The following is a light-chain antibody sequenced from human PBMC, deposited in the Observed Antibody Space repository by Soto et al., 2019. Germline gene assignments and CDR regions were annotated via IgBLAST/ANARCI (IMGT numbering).Light chain of an antibody. V-gene: IGLV2-14*01. CDR2: EGI. Sequence: QSALTQPASVSGSPGQSITISCTGSSSDVGSYNYVSWYQQHPGKALKLMIYEGINRPSSVSDRVSGSKSGNTASLTISGLQAEDEADYYCSSYTVSSTRVFGGGTKLTVL. J-gene: IGLJ3*02. CDR1: SSDVGSYNY. CDR3: SSYTVSSTRV.